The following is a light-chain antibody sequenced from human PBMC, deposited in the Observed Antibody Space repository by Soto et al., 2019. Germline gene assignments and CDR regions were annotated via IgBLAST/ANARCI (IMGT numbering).Light chain of an antibody. CDR2: EVN. Sequence: QSALTQPPSASGSPGQSVTISCTGTSSDVGAYNYVSWYQHHPGKAPKLLVYEVNKRPSGVPGRFSGSKSGNTASLTVSGLQAEDEADYYCTSHAGTINFPYIFGTGTKLTVL. CDR3: TSHAGTINFPYI. J-gene: IGLJ1*01. CDR1: SSDVGAYNY. V-gene: IGLV2-8*01.